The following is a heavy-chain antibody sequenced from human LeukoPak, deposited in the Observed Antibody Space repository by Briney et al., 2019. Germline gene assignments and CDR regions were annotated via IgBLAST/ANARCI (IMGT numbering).Heavy chain of an antibody. CDR1: GGSISSYY. D-gene: IGHD6-19*01. V-gene: IGHV4-59*01. J-gene: IGHJ4*02. Sequence: SETLSLTCTVSGGSISSYYWSWIRQPPGKGLEWIGYIYYSGSTNYNPSLKSRVTISVDTSKNQFSLKLSSVTAADTAVYYCARGEAVAPGDYWGQGTLVTVSA. CDR2: IYYSGST. CDR3: ARGEAVAPGDY.